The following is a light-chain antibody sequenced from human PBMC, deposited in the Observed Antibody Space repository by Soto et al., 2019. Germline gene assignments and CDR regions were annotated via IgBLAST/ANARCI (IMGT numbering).Light chain of an antibody. CDR1: SSDIGGYNY. CDR2: DVI. Sequence: QSALTQPASVSGSPGQSITISCTGTSSDIGGYNYVSWYQQHPGKAPKLLIYDVINRPSGVSYRFSGSKSGNTASLTISGLQAEDEADYYCSSYGSSSSHVVFGGGTQLTGL. J-gene: IGLJ2*01. CDR3: SSYGSSSSHVV. V-gene: IGLV2-14*03.